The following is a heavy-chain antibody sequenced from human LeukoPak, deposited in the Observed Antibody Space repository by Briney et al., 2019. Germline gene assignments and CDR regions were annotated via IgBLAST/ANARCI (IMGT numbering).Heavy chain of an antibody. CDR2: IYYSGST. CDR3: ARRRDGGKVGYYYGMDV. V-gene: IGHV4-59*08. Sequence: SETLSLTCTVSGGSISSYYWSWIRQPPGKGLEWIGYIYYSGSTNYNPSLKSRVTISVDTSKNQFSLKLSSVTAADTAVYYCARRRDGGKVGYYYGMDVWGQGTTVTVSS. D-gene: IGHD4-23*01. J-gene: IGHJ6*02. CDR1: GGSISSYY.